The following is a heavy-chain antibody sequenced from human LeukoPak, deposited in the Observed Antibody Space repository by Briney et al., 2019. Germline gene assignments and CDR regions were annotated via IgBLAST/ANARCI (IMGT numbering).Heavy chain of an antibody. D-gene: IGHD2-15*01. CDR3: ARHIRIGAFDI. J-gene: IGHJ3*02. CDR1: GFTFSDYY. V-gene: IGHV3-11*04. Sequence: GESLRLSCAASGFTFSDYYMSWIRQAPGKGLEWVSYISSSGSTTYYADSVKGRFTISRDDAKNSLYLQMNSLRAEDTAVYYCARHIRIGAFDIWGQGTMVTVSS. CDR2: ISSSGSTT.